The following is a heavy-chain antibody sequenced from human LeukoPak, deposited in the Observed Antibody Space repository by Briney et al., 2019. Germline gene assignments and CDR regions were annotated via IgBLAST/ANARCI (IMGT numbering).Heavy chain of an antibody. CDR2: IWYDGSNK. J-gene: IGHJ4*02. V-gene: IGHV3-33*01. CDR1: GFTFSNYA. Sequence: PGRSLRLSCAASGFTFSNYAMHWVRQAPGKGLEWVAVIWYDGSNKYYADSVKGRFTISRDNFKNTLYLEMNSLRAEDTAVYYCERGGTWWGQGTLVTVSS. CDR3: ERGGTW. D-gene: IGHD2-15*01.